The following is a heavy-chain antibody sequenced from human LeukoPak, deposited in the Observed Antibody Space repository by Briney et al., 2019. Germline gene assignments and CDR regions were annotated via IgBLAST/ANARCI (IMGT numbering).Heavy chain of an antibody. CDR2: INHGGST. V-gene: IGHV4-34*01. CDR3: AREGRMSMGIEY. Sequence: KPSETLSLTCAVYGGSLSGYYWSWIRQPPGKGLQWIGEINHGGSTNYNPSLKSRVTMSVDTSKNHFSLNLSSVTAADTAVYFCAREGRMSMGIEYWGQGTLVTVSS. D-gene: IGHD4/OR15-4a*01. CDR1: GGSLSGYY. J-gene: IGHJ4*02.